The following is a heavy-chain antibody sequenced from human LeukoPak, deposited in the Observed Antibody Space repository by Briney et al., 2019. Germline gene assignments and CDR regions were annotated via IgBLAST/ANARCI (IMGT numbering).Heavy chain of an antibody. J-gene: IGHJ4*02. CDR3: ARGVGGIDYFAY. D-gene: IGHD4-23*01. CDR2: ISAYNGNT. Sequence: ASVKVSCKASGYTFSTYGISWVRQAPGQGLEWMGWISAYNGNTNYAQKSQGRVTMTTDTPTSTAYMELRSLRSDDTAVYYCARGVGGIDYFAYWGQGTLVTVSS. CDR1: GYTFSTYG. V-gene: IGHV1-18*01.